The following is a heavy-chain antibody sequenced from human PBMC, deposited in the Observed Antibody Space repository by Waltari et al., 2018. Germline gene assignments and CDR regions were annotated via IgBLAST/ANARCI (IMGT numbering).Heavy chain of an antibody. Sequence: QVQLQESGPGLVKPSETLSLTCAVSGYSISSGYYWSWIRQPPGKGLEWIGEINHSGSTNYNPSLKSRVTISVDTSKNQFSLKLSSVTAADTAVYYCARAAPSAGRPAVPYFDYWGQRTLVTVSS. J-gene: IGHJ4*02. CDR1: GYSISSGYY. CDR2: INHSGST. CDR3: ARAAPSAGRPAVPYFDY. V-gene: IGHV4-38-2*01. D-gene: IGHD6-13*01.